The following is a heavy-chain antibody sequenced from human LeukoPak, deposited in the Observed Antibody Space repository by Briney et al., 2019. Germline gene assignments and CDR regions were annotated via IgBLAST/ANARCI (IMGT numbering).Heavy chain of an antibody. D-gene: IGHD5-24*01. CDR2: IDTDGKTT. Sequence: GGSLRLSCAASGFTFNTYVMHWVCQAPGKGLVWVARIDTDGKTTTYADSVKGRFTISRDNAKNMLYVQMNSLRAEDTAVYYCVRDKDGYNFWGQGTLVSVSS. CDR1: GFTFNTYV. J-gene: IGHJ4*02. V-gene: IGHV3-74*01. CDR3: VRDKDGYNF.